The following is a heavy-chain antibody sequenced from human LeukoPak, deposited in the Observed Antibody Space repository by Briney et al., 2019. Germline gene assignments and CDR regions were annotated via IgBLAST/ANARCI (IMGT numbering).Heavy chain of an antibody. D-gene: IGHD3-22*01. CDR3: AKGRPHYYDSSGYYYFDY. V-gene: IGHV3-23*01. J-gene: IGHJ4*02. CDR2: ISGSGGST. CDR1: GFTFSSYA. Sequence: GGSLRLSCAASGFTFSSYAMSWVRQAPGKGLEWVSAISGSGGSTYYADSVKGRFTISRDNSKNTLYPQMNSLRAEDTAVYYCAKGRPHYYDSSGYYYFDYWGQGTLVTVSS.